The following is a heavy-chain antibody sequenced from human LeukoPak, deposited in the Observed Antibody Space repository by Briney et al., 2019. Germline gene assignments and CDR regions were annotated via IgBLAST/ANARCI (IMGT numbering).Heavy chain of an antibody. J-gene: IGHJ5*02. CDR1: GYSISSGYY. D-gene: IGHD2-2*01. V-gene: IGHV4-38-2*01. Sequence: SETLSLTCAVSGYSISSGYYWGWIRQPPGKGLEWIGSIYHSGSTYYNPSLKSRVTISVDTSKNQFSLKLSSVTAADTAVYYCARRYCSSTSCRLGWFDPRGQGTLVTVSS. CDR3: ARRYCSSTSCRLGWFDP. CDR2: IYHSGST.